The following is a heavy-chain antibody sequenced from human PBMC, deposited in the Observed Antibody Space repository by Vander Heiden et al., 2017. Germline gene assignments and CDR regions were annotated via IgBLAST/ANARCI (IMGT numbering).Heavy chain of an antibody. D-gene: IGHD4-17*01. J-gene: IGHJ4*02. Sequence: EVQLVESGGGLVQPGGSLRLSCAASGFTFSSYWMHWVRQGPGGGLEWVADIKEDGSQTYYVDSVRGRFTISRDNAKNSLYLQMNSLRAEDTAVYYCARAITVTPGGDYWGQGTLVTVSS. CDR3: ARAITVTPGGDY. CDR2: IKEDGSQT. V-gene: IGHV3-7*01. CDR1: GFTFSSYW.